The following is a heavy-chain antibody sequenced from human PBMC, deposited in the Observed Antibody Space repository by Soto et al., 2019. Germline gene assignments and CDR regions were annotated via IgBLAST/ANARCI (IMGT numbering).Heavy chain of an antibody. CDR3: ASDEMSWFRGSYRGLDY. J-gene: IGHJ4*02. D-gene: IGHD1-26*01. CDR1: GFTFSSYS. CDR2: ISSSSSTT. V-gene: IGHV3-48*02. Sequence: SGGSLRFSCAASGFTFSSYSMNWVRQAPGKELEWVSYISSSSSTTHHADSAKGRFTISRDNAKNSLYLQMNSLRDEDTAVYYCASDEMSWFRGSYRGLDYWCKRTMVT.